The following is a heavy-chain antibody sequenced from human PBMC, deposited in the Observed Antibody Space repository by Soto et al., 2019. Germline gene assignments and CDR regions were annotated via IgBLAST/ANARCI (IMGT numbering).Heavy chain of an antibody. CDR3: AKEEHRYYCSGDYGAFDI. CDR2: ITGSGGST. CDR1: GFAFNTFA. D-gene: IGHD3-10*01. V-gene: IGHV3-23*01. Sequence: EVQLLESGGGSVQPGGSLRLSCEASGFAFNTFAMSWVRQAPGKGLEWVSPITGSGGSTYNPVSVRGRFTISRENCKNTMYLQMDTLRVEDTAVYYCAKEEHRYYCSGDYGAFDIWGQGTLITVSS. J-gene: IGHJ3*02.